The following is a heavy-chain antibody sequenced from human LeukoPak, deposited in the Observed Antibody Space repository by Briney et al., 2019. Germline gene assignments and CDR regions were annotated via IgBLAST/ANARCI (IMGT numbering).Heavy chain of an antibody. V-gene: IGHV1-2*02. Sequence: ASVKVSCKASGYTFTSYGISWVRQAPGQGLEWMGWINPNSGGTNYAQKFQGRVTMTRDTSISTAYMELSRLRSDDTAVYYCARAGYGYCSSTSCYSANGYYYGMDVWGQGTTVTVSS. CDR3: ARAGYGYCSSTSCYSANGYYYGMDV. D-gene: IGHD2-2*01. CDR1: GYTFTSYG. J-gene: IGHJ6*02. CDR2: INPNSGGT.